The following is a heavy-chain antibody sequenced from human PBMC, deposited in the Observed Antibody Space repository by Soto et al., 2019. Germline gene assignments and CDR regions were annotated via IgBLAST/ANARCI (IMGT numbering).Heavy chain of an antibody. V-gene: IGHV1-18*01. D-gene: IGHD3-10*01. CDR1: GNTFASHG. CDR3: ARVDPRGVAVVRDY. J-gene: IGHJ4*02. Sequence: QVQLVQSGPEVKKPGASVKVSCKASGNTFASHGFSWVRQAPGQGLEWMGWISGFNGQTNYALKFQGRVTLTTDTTTSTAYMELRSLRSYGTAGYFFARVDPRGVAVVRDYWGQGKMVTVSS. CDR2: ISGFNGQT.